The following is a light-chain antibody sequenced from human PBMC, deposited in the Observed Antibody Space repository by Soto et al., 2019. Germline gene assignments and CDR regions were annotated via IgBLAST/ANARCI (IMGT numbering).Light chain of an antibody. CDR3: QHYDNLPPFT. V-gene: IGKV1-33*01. CDR2: VAS. Sequence: DIQMTQSPSSLSASVGARVSITCQASEDIRTSLSWFQHKPGRAPKLLIYVASYLETGVPSRFRGSGSWTDFTLTISSLQPEDTATYSCQHYDNLPPFTFGPGTMVDIK. CDR1: EDIRTS. J-gene: IGKJ3*01.